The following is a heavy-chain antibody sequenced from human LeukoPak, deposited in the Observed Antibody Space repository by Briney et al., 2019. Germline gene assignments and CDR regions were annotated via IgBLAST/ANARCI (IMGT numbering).Heavy chain of an antibody. CDR1: GFTFSSYA. CDR3: AKAPGGSGSYLDAFDI. D-gene: IGHD3-10*01. V-gene: IGHV3-23*01. CDR2: ISGSGGST. J-gene: IGHJ3*02. Sequence: GGSLRLSCAASGFTFSSYAMSWVRQAPGKGLEWVSAISGSGGSTYYADSVKGRFTISRDNSKNTLYLQMNSLRAEDTAVYYCAKAPGGSGSYLDAFDIWGQGTMVTVSS.